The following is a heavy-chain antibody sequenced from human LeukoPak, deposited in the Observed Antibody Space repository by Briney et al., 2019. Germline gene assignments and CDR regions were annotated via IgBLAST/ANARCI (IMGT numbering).Heavy chain of an antibody. CDR2: VYFSGST. CDR1: GGSITSTSYY. J-gene: IGHJ4*02. D-gene: IGHD4-23*01. Sequence: SETLSLTCTVSGGSITSTSYYWGWIRQPPGKGLEWIGSVYFSGSTYYNPSLKSRVTISLGTSKNQFSLQLRSVTAADTAVYYCARAGGLNYYGGYSEFGYWGQGTLVTVST. CDR3: ARAGGLNYYGGYSEFGY. V-gene: IGHV4-39*07.